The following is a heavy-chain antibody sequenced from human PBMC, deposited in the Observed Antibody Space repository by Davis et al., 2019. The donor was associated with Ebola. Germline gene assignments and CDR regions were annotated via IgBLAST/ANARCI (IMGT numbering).Heavy chain of an antibody. CDR3: ATHYGSGSKFDH. D-gene: IGHD3-10*01. J-gene: IGHJ4*02. Sequence: GESLKISCAASGFTLEDYAMHWVRQAPGKGLEWVAVISYDGSNQFYADSVKGRFRISRDNSKNMVFLQMNNLRGEDTAVYYCATHYGSGSKFDHWGQGTLVTVSS. V-gene: IGHV3-30*03. CDR2: ISYDGSNQ. CDR1: GFTLEDYA.